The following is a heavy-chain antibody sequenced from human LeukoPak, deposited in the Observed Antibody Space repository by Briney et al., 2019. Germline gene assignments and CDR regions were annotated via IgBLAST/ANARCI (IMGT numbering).Heavy chain of an antibody. D-gene: IGHD2-15*01. V-gene: IGHV4-34*01. CDR1: GGSISNYY. Sequence: SETLSLTCTVSGGSISNYYWSWIRQPPGKGLEWIGEINHSGSTNYNPSLKSRVTISVDTSKNQFSLKLSSVTAADTAVYYCARLAIVVVVAAVSWFDPWGQGTLVTVSS. J-gene: IGHJ5*02. CDR2: INHSGST. CDR3: ARLAIVVVVAAVSWFDP.